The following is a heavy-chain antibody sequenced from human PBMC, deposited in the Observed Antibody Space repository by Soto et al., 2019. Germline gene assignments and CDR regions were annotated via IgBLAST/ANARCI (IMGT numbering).Heavy chain of an antibody. Sequence: EVQLLESGGGLVQPGGSLRLSCATSGFTFSNYTMNWVRQAPGKGLEWVSGISGSGDSTYSADSVRGRFTISRDDSKNASHLQTKSRIGAGPAVTYWEKISDSTARGRSDPWGEGALVIVSS. CDR3: EKISDSTARGRSDP. D-gene: IGHD2-2*01. V-gene: IGHV3-23*01. CDR2: ISGSGDST. CDR1: GFTFSNYT. J-gene: IGHJ5*02.